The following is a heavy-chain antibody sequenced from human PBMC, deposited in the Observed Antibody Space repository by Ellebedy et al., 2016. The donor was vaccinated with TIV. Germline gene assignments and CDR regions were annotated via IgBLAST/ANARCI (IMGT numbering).Heavy chain of an antibody. CDR2: IIPIFGTA. D-gene: IGHD5-24*01. J-gene: IGHJ2*01. CDR1: GGTFSSYA. CDR3: AREQRWLQFSPWYFDL. Sequence: ASVKVSCKASGGTFSSYAISWVRQAPGQGLEWMGGIIPIFGTANYAQKFQGRVTITADESTSTAYMELSSLRSEDTAVYYCAREQRWLQFSPWYFDLWGRGTLVTVSS. V-gene: IGHV1-69*13.